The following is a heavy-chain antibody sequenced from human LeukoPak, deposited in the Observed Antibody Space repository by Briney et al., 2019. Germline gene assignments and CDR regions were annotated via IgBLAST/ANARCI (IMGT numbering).Heavy chain of an antibody. CDR3: ARGRPGGVWEALYFQH. D-gene: IGHD2-8*02. CDR2: IYYSGST. V-gene: IGHV4-30-4*01. CDR1: GDSISSGDYY. Sequence: SQTLSLTCTVSGDSISSGDYYWSWVRQPPGKGLEWIGYIYYSGSTYYNPSLKSRVIISVDTPKNQFSLKLSSVPAADTAVYYCARGRPGGVWEALYFQHWGQGTLVTVSS. J-gene: IGHJ1*01.